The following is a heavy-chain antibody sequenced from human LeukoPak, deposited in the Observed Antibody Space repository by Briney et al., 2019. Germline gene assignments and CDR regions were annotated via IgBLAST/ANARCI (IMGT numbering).Heavy chain of an antibody. J-gene: IGHJ4*02. CDR3: ARPYYVAANYYFDY. CDR2: ISDSGNTI. CDR1: GFTFSIYE. Sequence: GGSLRLSCAASGFTFSIYEMNWVRQAPGKGLEWVSYISDSGNTIYYADSVKGRFTISRDNAKNSLYLQMSSLRAEDTAVYYCARPYYVAANYYFDYWGQGTLVTVSS. V-gene: IGHV3-48*03. D-gene: IGHD1-26*01.